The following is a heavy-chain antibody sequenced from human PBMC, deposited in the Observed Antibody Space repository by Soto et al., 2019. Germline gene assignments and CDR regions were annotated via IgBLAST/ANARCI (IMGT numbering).Heavy chain of an antibody. J-gene: IGHJ4*02. V-gene: IGHV3-23*01. CDR2: VSGSGGST. D-gene: IGHD3-10*01. CDR3: VKDTDPGETDDGSEYFDS. CDR1: GFTFSSYA. Sequence: PGGSLRLSCAASGFTFSSYAMSWVRQAPGKGLEWVSAVSGSGGSTYYADSVKGRFTISRDNAKNSLHLQMNNLRPDDTAFYYCVKDTDPGETDDGSEYFDSWGQGTLVTVSS.